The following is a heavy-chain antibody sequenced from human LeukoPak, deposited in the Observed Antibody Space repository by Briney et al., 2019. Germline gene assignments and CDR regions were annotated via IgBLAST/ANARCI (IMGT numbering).Heavy chain of an antibody. D-gene: IGHD1-26*01. CDR1: GGSFSGYY. Sequence: PSETLSLTCAVYGGSFSGYYWGWIRQPPGKGLEWIATISYSGSTISYNPSLKSRVTISVDTSKNQFSLKLNSVTAADTAVYYCVRRTSGSYSDYWGQGTLVTVSS. CDR3: VRRTSGSYSDY. J-gene: IGHJ4*02. CDR2: ISYSGSTI. V-gene: IGHV4-34*01.